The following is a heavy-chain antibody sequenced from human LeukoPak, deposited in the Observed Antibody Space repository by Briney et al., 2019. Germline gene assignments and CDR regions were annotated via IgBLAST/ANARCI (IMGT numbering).Heavy chain of an antibody. CDR2: LYSGGNT. V-gene: IGHV3-53*01. D-gene: IGHD3-10*01. J-gene: IGHJ4*02. CDR3: ARYDGGSGPFDY. CDR1: GFTAITNY. Sequence: GGSLRLSVAASGFTAITNYMSWVRQPPGKGLEGVSVLYSGGNTYYADSVKGRFTISRDNSKNTLYLQMNSLRAEDTAVYYCARYDGGSGPFDYWGQGTLVTVSS.